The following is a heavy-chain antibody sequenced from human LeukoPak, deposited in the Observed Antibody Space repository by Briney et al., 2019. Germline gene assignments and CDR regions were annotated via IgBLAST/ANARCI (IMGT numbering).Heavy chain of an antibody. J-gene: IGHJ4*02. D-gene: IGHD3-16*01. V-gene: IGHV3-7*01. CDR1: GFTFSTTW. Sequence: GGSLRLSCIVSGFTFSTTWMSWVRQAPGKGPEWVAIINQDGSEKIYVDSLKGRFTISRDNAKDSLHLQMHSLRVEDTAVYYCARATRLPDYWGQGTRVTVSS. CDR3: ARATRLPDY. CDR2: INQDGSEK.